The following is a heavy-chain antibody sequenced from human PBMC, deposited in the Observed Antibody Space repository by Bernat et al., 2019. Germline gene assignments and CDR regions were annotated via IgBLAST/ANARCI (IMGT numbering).Heavy chain of an antibody. CDR3: ATGHPVDY. Sequence: QVQLQESGPGLVKPSETLSLTCTVSGGSISSYYWSWIRQPPGKGLEWIGYIYYSGSTNYNPSLKSRVTISVDTSKNQFSLKLSSVTAADTAVYYCATGHPVDYWGQGTLVIVSS. V-gene: IGHV4-59*01. D-gene: IGHD4-17*01. J-gene: IGHJ4*02. CDR1: GGSISSYY. CDR2: IYYSGST.